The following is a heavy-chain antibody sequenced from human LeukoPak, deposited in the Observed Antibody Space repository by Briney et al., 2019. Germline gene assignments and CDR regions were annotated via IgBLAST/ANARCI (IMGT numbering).Heavy chain of an antibody. V-gene: IGHV4-59*08. CDR1: GGSVSNDY. D-gene: IGHD2-21*01. J-gene: IGHJ3*02. Sequence: SETLSLTCTVSGGSVSNDYWSWIRQPPGKGLEYIGHVYYSGSTDYNHSLESRLAISVDNSMNQSSLKLSSVSAADTSVDYCARLRLRYTRNGDSTSYEVSDIWGQGTVVTVSS. CDR3: ARLRLRYTRNGDSTSYEVSDI. CDR2: VYYSGST.